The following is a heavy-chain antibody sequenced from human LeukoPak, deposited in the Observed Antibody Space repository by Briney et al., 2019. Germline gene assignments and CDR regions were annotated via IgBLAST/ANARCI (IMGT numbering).Heavy chain of an antibody. CDR3: ARDGGKDYYYYYYMDV. CDR2: ITSSSYI. D-gene: IGHD3-16*01. V-gene: IGHV3-21*01. J-gene: IGHJ6*03. CDR1: GLTFSSYS. Sequence: PGGSLRLSCAASGLTFSSYSMNWVRQAPGKGLEWVSSITSSSYIYYADSVKGRFTISGDNAKNSLYLQMNSLRAEDTAVYYCARDGGKDYYYYYYMDVWGKGTTVTVSS.